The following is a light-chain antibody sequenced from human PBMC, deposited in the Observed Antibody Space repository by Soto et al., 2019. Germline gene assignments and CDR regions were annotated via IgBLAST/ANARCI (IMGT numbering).Light chain of an antibody. J-gene: IGLJ1*01. CDR2: DDD. V-gene: IGLV1-51*01. CDR3: GTWDSGLTTGV. CDR1: SSNIENNY. Sequence: QSVLTQPPSVSAAPGQKVTISCSGSSSNIENNYVSWYQHLPGTGPKLLIYDDDKRPSGIPDRFSGSKSGTSATLGITGLQTGDEADYYCGTWDSGLTTGVFGTGTKVTVL.